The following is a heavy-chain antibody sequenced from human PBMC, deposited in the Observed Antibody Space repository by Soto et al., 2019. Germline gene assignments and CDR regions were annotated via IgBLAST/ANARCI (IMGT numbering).Heavy chain of an antibody. CDR1: AFTFSSYA. CDR3: AKKYRGTYPFDY. Sequence: GGSLRLSCAASAFTFSSYAMAWVRQAPGKGLEWVSSIGGSGGDMSYADSVKGRFTISRDNSKNTLYLQMDSLRAEDTAIYYCAKKYRGTYPFDYCGQGTLVTVSS. V-gene: IGHV3-23*01. CDR2: IGGSGGDM. J-gene: IGHJ4*02. D-gene: IGHD1-26*01.